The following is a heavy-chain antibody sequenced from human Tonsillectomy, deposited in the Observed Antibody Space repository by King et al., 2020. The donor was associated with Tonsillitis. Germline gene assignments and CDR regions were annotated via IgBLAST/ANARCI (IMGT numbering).Heavy chain of an antibody. CDR2: ISYDGSNK. CDR3: ANSRYSSTPPTTIYTYYGMDV. Sequence: VQLVESGGGVVQPGRSLRLSCAASGFSFTSYSIHWVRQAPGKGLEWVAPISYDGSNKYYADSVKGRFTISRDNSKNTLYLQMNSLRAEDTAVYYCANSRYSSTPPTTIYTYYGMDVWGQGTTVTVSS. D-gene: IGHD6-19*01. V-gene: IGHV3-30*04. CDR1: GFSFTSYS. J-gene: IGHJ6*02.